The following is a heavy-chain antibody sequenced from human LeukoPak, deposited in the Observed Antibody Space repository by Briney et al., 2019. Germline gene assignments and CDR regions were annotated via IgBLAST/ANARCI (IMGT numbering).Heavy chain of an antibody. J-gene: IGHJ3*01. V-gene: IGHV3-30*19. Sequence: GGSLRLACAASGFTFSSYGMHGVRQAPGKGLEWVAVISYDGSSEYYADSVKGRFIISRDNSKNTLYLQVNSLRAEDTAVYYCAKDSDIAVAGTDDAFDLWGQGTMVTVSS. CDR2: ISYDGSSE. CDR3: AKDSDIAVAGTDDAFDL. D-gene: IGHD6-19*01. CDR1: GFTFSSYG.